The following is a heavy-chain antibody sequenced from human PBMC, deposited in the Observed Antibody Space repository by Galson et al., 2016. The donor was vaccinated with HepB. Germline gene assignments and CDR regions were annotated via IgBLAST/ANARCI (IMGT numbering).Heavy chain of an antibody. CDR2: ISYDGSNE. CDR3: ARDQRHLGGWYSSSGGDN. J-gene: IGHJ4*02. CDR1: GFTFSSYG. D-gene: IGHD6-13*01. Sequence: SLRLSCAASGFTFSSYGMHWVRQAPGKGLEWVAVISYDGSNEYYADSVKGRFTISRDNSKNTLYLQMNSLIAEDTAVYYCARDQRHLGGWYSSSGGDNWGQGTLVTVSS. V-gene: IGHV3-30*03.